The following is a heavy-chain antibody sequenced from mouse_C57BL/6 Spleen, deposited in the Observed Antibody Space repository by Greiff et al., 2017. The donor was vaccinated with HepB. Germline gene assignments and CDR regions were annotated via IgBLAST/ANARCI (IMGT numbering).Heavy chain of an antibody. D-gene: IGHD3-2*02. V-gene: IGHV1-59*01. Sequence: QVQLQQPGAELVRPGTSVKLSCKASGYTFTSYWMHWVKQRPGQGLEWIGVIDPSDSYTNYNQKFKGKATLTVDTSSSTAYIQLSSLTSEDSAVYYCARLGSSGHFDYWGQGTTLTVSS. CDR2: IDPSDSYT. CDR3: ARLGSSGHFDY. J-gene: IGHJ2*01. CDR1: GYTFTSYW.